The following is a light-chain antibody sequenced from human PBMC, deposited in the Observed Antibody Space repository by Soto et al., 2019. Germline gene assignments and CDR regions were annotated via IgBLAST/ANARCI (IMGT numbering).Light chain of an antibody. CDR2: SAS. J-gene: IGKJ2*01. CDR1: QGISTE. V-gene: IGKV3-15*01. Sequence: EIEMTQSPATLSASPGERATLSCRASQGISTELAWYQQKPGQPPRLLIYSASTWATGVPARFTGSGSGSEFTLTISGLQSEDFAVYYCQQGHNWPLTFGQGTRLEI. CDR3: QQGHNWPLT.